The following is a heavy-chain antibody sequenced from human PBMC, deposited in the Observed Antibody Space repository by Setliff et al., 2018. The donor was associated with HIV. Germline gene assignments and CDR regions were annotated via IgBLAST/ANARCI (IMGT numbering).Heavy chain of an antibody. Sequence: PSETLSLTCTVYGGSFSGYYWTWIRQPPGKGLEFIGEMNHRGVIKYLSSLKSRVTMAVDTSKKQFSLKLKSVTAADTAVYYCFLFYDDRSGFYWDWGQGTLVTVSS. CDR3: FLFYDDRSGFYWD. CDR1: GGSFSGYY. V-gene: IGHV4-34*01. CDR2: MNHRGVI. D-gene: IGHD3-22*01. J-gene: IGHJ4*02.